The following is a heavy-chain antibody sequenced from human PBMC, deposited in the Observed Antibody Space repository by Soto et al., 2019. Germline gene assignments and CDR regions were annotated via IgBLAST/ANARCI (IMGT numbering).Heavy chain of an antibody. CDR3: AREKTAWPLAYGLDV. Sequence: PGGSLRLSCVASGFTFNSYSMNWVRQAPGKGLEWVSSISPRRDIYYADSVKGRFTISRDNAKNSLSLEMDSLRAEDMGVYYCAREKTAWPLAYGLDVWGQGTTVTVSS. CDR1: GFTFNSYS. V-gene: IGHV3-21*01. D-gene: IGHD2-21*02. J-gene: IGHJ6*02. CDR2: ISPRRDI.